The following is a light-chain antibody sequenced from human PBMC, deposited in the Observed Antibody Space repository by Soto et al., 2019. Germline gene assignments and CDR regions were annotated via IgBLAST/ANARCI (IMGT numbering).Light chain of an antibody. CDR3: QQSYGTPII. J-gene: IGKJ5*01. V-gene: IGKV1-39*01. CDR1: QSISNY. CDR2: AAS. Sequence: DIQMTQSPFSLSAPVGDRVTITCRASQSISNYLNWYQQKQGKAPKLLIYAASTLQRGVPSRFSGSGSGTDFTLTISSLQPEDSATYYCQQSYGTPIIFGQGTRLE.